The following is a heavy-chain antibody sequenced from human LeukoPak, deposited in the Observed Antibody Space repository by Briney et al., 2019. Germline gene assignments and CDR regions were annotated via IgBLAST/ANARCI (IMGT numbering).Heavy chain of an antibody. CDR1: GFTLSNSY. J-gene: IGHJ4*02. CDR2: IYSDGGK. D-gene: IGHD6-19*01. V-gene: IGHV3-53*01. CDR3: ARDSNGPAF. Sequence: GGSLRLSCVASGFTLSNSYMSWVRQAPGKGLEWVAVIYSDGGKFYSDSVRGRFTISRDYSKSTLYLQMNSLRADDTAVYYCARDSNGPAFWGQGTLVTVSS.